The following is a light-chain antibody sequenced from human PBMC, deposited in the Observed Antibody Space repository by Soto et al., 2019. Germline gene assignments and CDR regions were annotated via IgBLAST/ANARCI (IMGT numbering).Light chain of an antibody. Sequence: EIVMTQSPATLSVSPGERATLSCRASQRLSSNLAWYQQKPGQAPRLLIYGVSTRATGVPARFSGSGSGTDFTLTISRLEPEDFAVYYCQQYGYSPITFGQGTRLEIK. CDR3: QQYGYSPIT. CDR2: GVS. CDR1: QRLSSN. V-gene: IGKV3-15*01. J-gene: IGKJ5*01.